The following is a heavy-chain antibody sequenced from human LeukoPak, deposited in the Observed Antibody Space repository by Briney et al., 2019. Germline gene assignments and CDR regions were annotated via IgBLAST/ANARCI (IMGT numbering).Heavy chain of an antibody. J-gene: IGHJ4*02. V-gene: IGHV1-2*02. CDR2: INPNSGGT. D-gene: IGHD2-8*01. Sequence: ASVKVSCKASGYTFTGYYMHWVRQAPGQGLEWMRWINPNSGGTNYAQKFQGRVTMTRDTPISTAYMELSRLRSDDTAVYYCAREGTNGLQFDYWGQGTLVTVSS. CDR1: GYTFTGYY. CDR3: AREGTNGLQFDY.